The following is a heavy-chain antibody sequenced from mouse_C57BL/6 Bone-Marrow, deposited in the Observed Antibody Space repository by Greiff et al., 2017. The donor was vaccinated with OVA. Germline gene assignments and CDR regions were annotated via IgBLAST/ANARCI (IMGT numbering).Heavy chain of an antibody. V-gene: IGHV1-72*01. J-gene: IGHJ2*01. Sequence: QVQLKQPGAELVKPGASVKLSCKASGYTFTSYWMHWVKQRPGRGLEWIGRIDPNSGGTKYNEKFKSKATLTVDKPSSTAYMQLSSLTSEDSAVYYCAKGDSNYVGYFDDWGQGTTLTVSS. D-gene: IGHD2-5*01. CDR2: IDPNSGGT. CDR3: AKGDSNYVGYFDD. CDR1: GYTFTSYW.